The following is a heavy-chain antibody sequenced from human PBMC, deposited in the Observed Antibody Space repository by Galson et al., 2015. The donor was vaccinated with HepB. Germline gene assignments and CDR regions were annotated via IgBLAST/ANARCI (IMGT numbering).Heavy chain of an antibody. D-gene: IGHD3-10*01. V-gene: IGHV3-48*03. CDR3: AGKHGSGSAFDI. CDR1: GFTFSSYE. J-gene: IGHJ3*02. Sequence: SLRLSCAASGFTFSSYEMNWVRQAPGKGLEWVSYISSSGSTIYYADSVKGRFTISRDNAKNPLYLQMNSLRAEDTAVYYCAGKHGSGSAFDIWGQGTMATVSS. CDR2: ISSSGSTI.